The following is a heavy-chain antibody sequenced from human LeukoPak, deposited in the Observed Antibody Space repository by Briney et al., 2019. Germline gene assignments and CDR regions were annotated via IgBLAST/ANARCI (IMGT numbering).Heavy chain of an antibody. D-gene: IGHD2-2*01. CDR1: GGSFSGYY. CDR3: ARGAIVVVPAARTYWFDP. V-gene: IGHV4-34*01. Sequence: PSETLSLTCAVYGGSFSGYYWSWIRQPPGKGLEWIGEINHSGSTNYNPSLKSRVTISVDTSKNQFSLKLSSVTAADTAVYYCARGAIVVVPAARTYWFDPWSQGTLVTVSS. J-gene: IGHJ5*02. CDR2: INHSGST.